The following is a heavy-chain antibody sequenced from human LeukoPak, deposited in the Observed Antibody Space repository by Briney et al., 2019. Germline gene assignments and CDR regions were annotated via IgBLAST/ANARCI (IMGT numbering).Heavy chain of an antibody. D-gene: IGHD5-24*01. CDR2: INWKTGNG. Sequence: GRSLRLSCAVSGFNFDDYAMHWVRQAPGRGLEWVSGINWKTGNGIYADSVKGRFTISRDNAKSSLYLQMSSLRAEDTALYYCTRRAARWQFDLWGRGTLLTVSS. CDR1: GFNFDDYA. CDR3: TRRAARWQFDL. J-gene: IGHJ2*01. V-gene: IGHV3-9*01.